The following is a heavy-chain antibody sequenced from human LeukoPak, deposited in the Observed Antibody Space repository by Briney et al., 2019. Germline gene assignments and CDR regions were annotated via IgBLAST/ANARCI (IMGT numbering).Heavy chain of an antibody. V-gene: IGHV3-74*01. CDR3: AKQYIVVVPTAPYPLDY. Sequence: GGSLRLSCAASGFAFSSNWMHWVRQAPGKGLVWVSHISTDARTITYADFVKGRFTISRDNSKNALYLQMNSLRAEDTAIYYCAKQYIVVVPTAPYPLDYWGQGTLVTVSS. CDR2: ISTDARTI. J-gene: IGHJ4*02. CDR1: GFAFSSNW. D-gene: IGHD2-2*01.